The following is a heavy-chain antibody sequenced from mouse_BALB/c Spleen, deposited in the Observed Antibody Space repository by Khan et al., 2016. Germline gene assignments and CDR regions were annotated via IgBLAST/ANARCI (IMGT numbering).Heavy chain of an antibody. CDR3: ARGNFFMDY. J-gene: IGHJ4*01. V-gene: IGHV7-3*02. CDR2: IRNKANGYTT. Sequence: EVELVESGGGLVQPGGSLRLSCATSGFTFTDYYMSWVRQPPGKAIEWLGFIRNKANGYTTEYSASVKGRFTISRDNSQSILYLQMNTLRAEDSATYYCARGNFFMDYWWQGTSVTVSS. CDR1: GFTFTDYY.